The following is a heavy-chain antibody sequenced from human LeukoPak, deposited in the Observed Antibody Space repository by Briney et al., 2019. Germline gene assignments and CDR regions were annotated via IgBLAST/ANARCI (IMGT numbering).Heavy chain of an antibody. CDR1: GFTFNNFA. CDR3: AKNPYSRSSGGYFDL. D-gene: IGHD6-13*01. CDR2: ISDGGGSK. V-gene: IGHV3-23*01. Sequence: GGSLRLSCAASGFTFNNFAMSWVRQAPGKGLEWVSAISDGGGSKYYADSVRGRVTISRDNSKNTLYLQMNSLRAEDTAVYYCAKNPYSRSSGGYFDLWGRGTLVTVSS. J-gene: IGHJ2*01.